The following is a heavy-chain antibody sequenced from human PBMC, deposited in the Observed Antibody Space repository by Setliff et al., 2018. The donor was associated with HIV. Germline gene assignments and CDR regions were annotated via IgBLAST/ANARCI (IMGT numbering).Heavy chain of an antibody. CDR1: GYTFSDYY. D-gene: IGHD3-22*01. Sequence: ASVKVSCKASGYTFSDYYLHWVRQAPGQGLEWMGWIIVVFGTANYAQRFRARVTVTADESTSTAYMELTSLRSEDTAVYYCASRTYSFDSSGYYYLQHWGQGTLVTVSS. CDR3: ASRTYSFDSSGYYYLQH. V-gene: IGHV1-69*13. CDR2: IIVVFGTA. J-gene: IGHJ1*01.